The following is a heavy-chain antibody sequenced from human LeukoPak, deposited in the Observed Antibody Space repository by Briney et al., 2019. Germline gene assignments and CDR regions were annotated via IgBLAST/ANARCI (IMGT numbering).Heavy chain of an antibody. Sequence: ASVKVSCKASGYTFTSYYMHWVRQAPGQGLEWMGIINPSGGSTSYAQKFQGRVTMTRDMSTSTVYMELSSLGSEDTAVYYCARDLGDSYGGYWGQGTLVTVSS. V-gene: IGHV1-46*01. J-gene: IGHJ4*02. CDR3: ARDLGDSYGGY. D-gene: IGHD5-18*01. CDR2: INPSGGST. CDR1: GYTFTSYY.